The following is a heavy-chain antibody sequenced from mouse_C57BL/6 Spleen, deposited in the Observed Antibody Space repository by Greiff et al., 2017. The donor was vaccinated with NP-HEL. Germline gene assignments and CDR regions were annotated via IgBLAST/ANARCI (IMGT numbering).Heavy chain of an antibody. CDR1: GFSFNTYA. CDR2: IRSKSNNYAT. Sequence: EVKVEESGGGLVQPKGSLKLSCAASGFSFNTYAMNWVRQAPGKGLEWVARIRSKSNNYATYYADSVKDRFTISRDDSESMLYLQMNNLKTEDTAMYYCVRHYYDYFDYWGQSTTLTVSS. D-gene: IGHD1-1*01. J-gene: IGHJ2*01. CDR3: VRHYYDYFDY. V-gene: IGHV10-1*01.